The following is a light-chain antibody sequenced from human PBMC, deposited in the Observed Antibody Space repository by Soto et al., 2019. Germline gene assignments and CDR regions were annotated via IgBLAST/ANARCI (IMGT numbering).Light chain of an antibody. J-gene: IGKJ4*01. Sequence: ERVMTQSPGTVSVSPGESATLSCRASQTVNNNLAWYQQKPGQAPRLLIYGASTRATGIPARFSGSGSGTDFTLTISSLQSEDFAVYYCQQYYNWPLSFGGGTKVEIK. CDR1: QTVNNN. CDR2: GAS. V-gene: IGKV3-15*01. CDR3: QQYYNWPLS.